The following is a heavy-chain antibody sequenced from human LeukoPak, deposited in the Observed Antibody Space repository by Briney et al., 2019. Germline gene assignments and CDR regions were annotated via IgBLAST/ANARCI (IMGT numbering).Heavy chain of an antibody. CDR2: IRSEANSYAT. CDR1: GFTFSGSA. CDR3: SREGYTYGHHAIDI. V-gene: IGHV3-73*01. J-gene: IGHJ3*02. Sequence: PGGSLRLSCAASGFTFSGSAVHWVRQASGKGLEWVGRIRSEANSYATSYAASVKGRFTISRDDSKNTAYLQMNSLKTEDTAVYYCSREGYTYGHHAIDIWGQGTMVTVSS. D-gene: IGHD2-15*01.